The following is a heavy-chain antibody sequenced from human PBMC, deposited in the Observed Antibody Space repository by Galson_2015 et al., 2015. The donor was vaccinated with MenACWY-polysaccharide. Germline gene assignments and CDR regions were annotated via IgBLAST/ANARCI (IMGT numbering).Heavy chain of an antibody. CDR1: GFTFSNAW. CDR2: IKSKTDGGTT. V-gene: IGHV3-15*01. J-gene: IGHJ1*01. CDR3: TTYYYDSSGYYYFYFQH. Sequence: SLRLSCAASGFTFSNAWMSWVRQAPGKGLEWVGRIKSKTDGGTTDHAAPVKGRFTISRDDSKNTLYLQMNSLKTEDTAVYYCTTYYYDSSGYYYFYFQHWGQGTLVTVSS. D-gene: IGHD3-22*01.